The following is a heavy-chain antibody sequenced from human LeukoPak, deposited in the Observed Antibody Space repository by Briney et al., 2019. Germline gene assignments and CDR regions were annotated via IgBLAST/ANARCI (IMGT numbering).Heavy chain of an antibody. CDR2: INPSGGST. D-gene: IGHD4-17*01. V-gene: IGHV1-46*01. Sequence: EASVKVSCKTSGYTFTSYYLHWVRQAPGQGLEWMGIINPSGGSTNYAQKFQGRVTMTRDTSTSTVYMEMSSLRSEDTAVYYCARDFLTVTTQVEAFDIWGQGTMVTVSS. CDR1: GYTFTSYY. J-gene: IGHJ3*02. CDR3: ARDFLTVTTQVEAFDI.